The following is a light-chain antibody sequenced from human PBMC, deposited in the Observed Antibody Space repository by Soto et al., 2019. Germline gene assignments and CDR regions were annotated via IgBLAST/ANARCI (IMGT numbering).Light chain of an antibody. V-gene: IGLV1-51*01. Sequence: QSVLTQPSSMSAAPGQKVTISCSGSSSNIGKDYVSWYQHLPGTAPKLLIYDTDKRPSGIPDRFSGSKSGTSATLGITGLQTGDEAEYYCGTWDNSLSAGLFGGGTKVTVL. J-gene: IGLJ2*01. CDR1: SSNIGKDY. CDR2: DTD. CDR3: GTWDNSLSAGL.